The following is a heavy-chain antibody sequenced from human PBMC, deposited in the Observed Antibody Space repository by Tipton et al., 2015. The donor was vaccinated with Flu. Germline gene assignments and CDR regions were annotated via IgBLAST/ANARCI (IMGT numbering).Heavy chain of an antibody. CDR3: APSTRYWTGGHFFGW. CDR1: GASISSTTYY. Sequence: TLSLTCDVSGASISSTTYYWGWIRQPPGKGLEWIGSIYKTGITDYNPSLKSRVTLSLDTSKNQFSLKARSVNAADTAVYYCAPSTRYWTGGHFFGWWGRGTQVTVSS. V-gene: IGHV4-39*07. J-gene: IGHJ4*02. D-gene: IGHD2-2*01. CDR2: IYKTGIT.